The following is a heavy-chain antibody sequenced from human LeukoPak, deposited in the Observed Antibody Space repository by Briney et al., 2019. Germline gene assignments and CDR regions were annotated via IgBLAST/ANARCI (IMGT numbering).Heavy chain of an antibody. V-gene: IGHV3-7*01. CDR3: AKGRDYGDY. CDR1: GFTFSSYW. J-gene: IGHJ4*02. Sequence: GGSLTLSCAVSGFTFSSYWMTWVRQAPGKGLQWVANINQDGREKYYMGSMKGRLNISRDNTENSVFLQLTSLRREDTGIYFCAKGRDYGDYWGQGTLVAVSS. CDR2: INQDGREK.